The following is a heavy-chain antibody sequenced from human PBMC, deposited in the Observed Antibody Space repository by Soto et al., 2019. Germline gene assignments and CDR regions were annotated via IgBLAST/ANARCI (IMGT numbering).Heavy chain of an antibody. CDR1: GFSFHEYT. J-gene: IGHJ5*01. D-gene: IGHD2-8*01. CDR2: IYGAASGI. Sequence: SLRLSCAASGFSFHEYTMTWVRQAPRKELEWVSGIYGAASGIYYADSVKGRFTISRDNSRNTVYLQMNNLRAEDTAVFYCAIDRHRDDGGVHAWTTQRSW. V-gene: IGHV3-23*01. CDR3: AIDRHRDDGGVHAWTTQRS.